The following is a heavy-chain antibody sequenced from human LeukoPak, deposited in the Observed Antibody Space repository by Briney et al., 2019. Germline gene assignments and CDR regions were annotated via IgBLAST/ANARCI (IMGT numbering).Heavy chain of an antibody. D-gene: IGHD3-22*01. Sequence: SQTLSLTCAVSGGSISSGGYSWSWIRQPPGKGLEWIGYIYHSGSTYYNPSLKSRVTISVDTSKNQFSLKLSSVTAADTAVYYCARGYLYYDSSGYSPDYFDYWGQGTLVTVSS. CDR1: GGSISSGGYS. J-gene: IGHJ4*02. CDR3: ARGYLYYDSSGYSPDYFDY. V-gene: IGHV4-30-2*01. CDR2: IYHSGST.